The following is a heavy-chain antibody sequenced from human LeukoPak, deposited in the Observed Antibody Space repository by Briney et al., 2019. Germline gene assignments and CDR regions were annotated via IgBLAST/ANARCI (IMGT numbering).Heavy chain of an antibody. V-gene: IGHV4-59*08. D-gene: IGHD3-10*01. CDR2: IYYSGST. J-gene: IGHJ4*02. CDR1: GGSISSYY. Sequence: PSETLSLTCTVSGGSISSYYWSWLRQPPGKGLEWIGYIYYSGSTNYNPSLKSRVTISVDTSKNQFSLKLSSVTAADTAVYYCARHVVWFGEYGNFDYWGQGTLVTVSS. CDR3: ARHVVWFGEYGNFDY.